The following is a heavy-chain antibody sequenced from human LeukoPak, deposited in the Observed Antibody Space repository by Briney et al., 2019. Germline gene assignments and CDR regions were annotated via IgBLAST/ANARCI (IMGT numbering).Heavy chain of an antibody. V-gene: IGHV4-59*06. D-gene: IGHD2-15*01. CDR3: ARERGRQVDY. J-gene: IGHJ4*02. CDR1: GGSISSNY. Sequence: SETLSLTCTVSGGSISSNYWSWIRQHPGRGLEWIGYIFYSGSTYYNPSLKSRVTISVDTSMNQFSLRLSSVTAADTAVYYCARERGRQVDYWGQGTLVTVSS. CDR2: IFYSGST.